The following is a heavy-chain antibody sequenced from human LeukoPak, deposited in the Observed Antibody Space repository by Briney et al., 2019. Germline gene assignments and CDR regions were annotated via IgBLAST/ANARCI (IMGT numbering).Heavy chain of an antibody. CDR2: MSWTSGSI. CDR3: ARSSGSYDGYYGVEV. J-gene: IGHJ6*02. D-gene: IGHD6-19*01. V-gene: IGHV3-9*01. Sequence: GRSLRLSCGVSEFTFDDYVIHWVRQGPGKGLGWVAAMSWTSGSIAYADSVKGRFNIFRDNAQSSLYLQMNSLRAEDTAFYYCARSSGSYDGYYGVEVWGQGTTVIVSS. CDR1: EFTFDDYV.